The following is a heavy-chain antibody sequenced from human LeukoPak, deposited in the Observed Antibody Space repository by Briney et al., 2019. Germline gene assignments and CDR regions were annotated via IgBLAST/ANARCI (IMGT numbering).Heavy chain of an antibody. D-gene: IGHD5-18*01. CDR2: ISAYNGNT. J-gene: IGHJ4*02. CDR1: GYTFTSYG. CDR3: ARDQSGYSYARADY. V-gene: IGHV1-18*04. Sequence: ASVKLSCKASGYTFTSYGISWVRQAPGQGLEWMGWISAYNGNTNYAQKLQGRVTMTTDTSTSTAYMELRSLGSDDTAVYYCARDQSGYSYARADYWGQGTLVTVSS.